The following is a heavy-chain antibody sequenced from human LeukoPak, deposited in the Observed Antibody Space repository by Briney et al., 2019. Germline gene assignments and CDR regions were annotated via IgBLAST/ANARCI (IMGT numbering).Heavy chain of an antibody. CDR2: IYYSGST. J-gene: IGHJ4*02. CDR1: GGSISSSSYY. D-gene: IGHD6-13*01. Sequence: SETLSLTCTVSGGSISSSSYYWGWIRQPPGKGQEWIGSIYYSGSTYYNPSLKSRVTISVDTSKNQFSLKLGSVTAADTAVYYCARTPMYSSSWLFDYWGQGTLVTVSS. V-gene: IGHV4-39*01. CDR3: ARTPMYSSSWLFDY.